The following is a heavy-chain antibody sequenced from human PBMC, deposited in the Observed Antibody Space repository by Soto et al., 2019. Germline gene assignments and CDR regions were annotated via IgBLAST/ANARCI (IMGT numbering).Heavy chain of an antibody. CDR1: GYTFTSYD. CDR3: ARVWYSGYDFFLGFDY. J-gene: IGHJ4*02. CDR2: MNPNSGNT. Sequence: ASVKVSCKASGYTFTSYDINWVRQATGQGLEWMGWMNPNSGNTGYAQKFQGRVTMTRNTSISTAYMELSSLRSEDTAVYYCARVWYSGYDFFLGFDYWGQGALVTVSS. D-gene: IGHD5-12*01. V-gene: IGHV1-8*01.